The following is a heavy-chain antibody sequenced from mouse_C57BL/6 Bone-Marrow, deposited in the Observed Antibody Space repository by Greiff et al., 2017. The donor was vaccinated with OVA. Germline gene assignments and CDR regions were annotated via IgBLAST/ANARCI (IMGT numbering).Heavy chain of an antibody. Sequence: QVQLKQSGPGLVQPSQSLSITCTVSGFSLTSYGVHWVRQSPGKGLEWLGVIWRGGSTDYNAAFMSRLSITKDNSKSQVFFKMNSLQADDTAIYDCAKYYGSNYWYFDVWGTGTTVTVSS. CDR1: GFSLTSYG. J-gene: IGHJ1*03. D-gene: IGHD1-1*01. CDR2: IWRGGST. V-gene: IGHV2-5*01. CDR3: AKYYGSNYWYFDV.